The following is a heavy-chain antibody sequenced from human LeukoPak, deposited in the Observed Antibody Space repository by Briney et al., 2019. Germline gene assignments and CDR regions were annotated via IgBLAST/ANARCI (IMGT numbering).Heavy chain of an antibody. CDR3: AKCVSGYSSGWYYFDY. CDR2: IYSGGST. J-gene: IGHJ4*02. CDR1: GFTVSSNY. Sequence: PGGSLRLSCAASGFTVSSNYMSWVRQAPGKGLEWVSVIYSGGSTYYADSVKGRFTISRDNSKNTLYLQMNSLRAEDTAVYYCAKCVSGYSSGWYYFDYWGQGTLVTVSS. D-gene: IGHD6-19*01. V-gene: IGHV3-53*01.